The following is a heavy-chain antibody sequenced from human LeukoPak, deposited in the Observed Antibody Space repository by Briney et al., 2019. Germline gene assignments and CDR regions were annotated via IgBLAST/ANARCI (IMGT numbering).Heavy chain of an antibody. CDR1: GFTFIDYD. D-gene: IGHD6-19*01. J-gene: IGHJ4*02. V-gene: IGHV3-13*01. CDR3: ARGGIQVSGIDEFDY. Sequence: GRSLRLSCAASGFTFIDYDMHWVRQVIGKGLEWVSAIGIRGDTHYSGSVKGRFTISRENAESSLYLQMNSLRAEDTAVYYCARGGIQVSGIDEFDYWGQGTLVTVSS. CDR2: IGIRGDT.